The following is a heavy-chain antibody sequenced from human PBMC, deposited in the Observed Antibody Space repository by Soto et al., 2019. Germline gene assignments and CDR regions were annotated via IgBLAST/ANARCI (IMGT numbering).Heavy chain of an antibody. V-gene: IGHV3-48*01. CDR1: GFTFSSYS. D-gene: IGHD6-13*01. CDR2: ISSSSSTI. J-gene: IGHJ5*02. CDR3: ARHPERIAQIGWFDP. Sequence: EVQLVESGGGLVQPGGSLRLSCAASGFTFSSYSMNWVRQAPGKGLEWGSYISSSSSTIYYADSVKGRFTISRDNAKSSLYLQMNSLRAEDTAVYYCARHPERIAQIGWFDPWGQGTLVTVSS.